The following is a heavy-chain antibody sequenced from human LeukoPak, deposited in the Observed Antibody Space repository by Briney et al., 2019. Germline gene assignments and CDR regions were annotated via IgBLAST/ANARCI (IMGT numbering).Heavy chain of an antibody. CDR2: IKQDGSET. D-gene: IGHD1-26*01. CDR1: GFTFSNSW. V-gene: IGHV3-7*01. Sequence: GGSLRLSCAVFGFTFSNSWMSWVRQAPGKGLEWVGNIKQDGSETHYVASVMGRFSISRDNAKNSLFLQMSSLRDEDTAVYYCAREKQSGGTPFDYWGQGSLVTVSS. CDR3: AREKQSGGTPFDY. J-gene: IGHJ4*02.